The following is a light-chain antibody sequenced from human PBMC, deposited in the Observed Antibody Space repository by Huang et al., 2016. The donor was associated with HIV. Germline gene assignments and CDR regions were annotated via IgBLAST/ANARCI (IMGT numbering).Light chain of an antibody. CDR3: QQYYGSPPT. J-gene: IGKJ1*01. Sequence: DIVMTQSPDSLAVSLGERATINCKSSQRILYNSDKKNYLAWYQQKPGQPPKLLIYWSATREFGVPDRFSGSGSGTDFTLTISSLQAGDVAVYYCQQYYGSPPTFGQGTKVEIK. CDR1: QRILYNSDKKNY. CDR2: WSA. V-gene: IGKV4-1*01.